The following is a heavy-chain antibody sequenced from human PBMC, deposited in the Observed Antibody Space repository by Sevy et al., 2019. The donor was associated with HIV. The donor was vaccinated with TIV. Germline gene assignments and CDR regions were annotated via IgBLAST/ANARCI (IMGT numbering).Heavy chain of an antibody. Sequence: ASVKVSCKASGYTFTSYRISWVRQAPGQGLEWMGWISTLDVNKNNAQRFQGRVTMTTDTSTSTAYMELRSLRSDDTAVYYCARDDCSSLSCHGSLLYWGQGTLVTVSS. CDR3: ARDDCSSLSCHGSLLY. CDR1: GYTFTSYR. CDR2: ISTLDVNK. J-gene: IGHJ4*02. D-gene: IGHD2-2*01. V-gene: IGHV1-18*01.